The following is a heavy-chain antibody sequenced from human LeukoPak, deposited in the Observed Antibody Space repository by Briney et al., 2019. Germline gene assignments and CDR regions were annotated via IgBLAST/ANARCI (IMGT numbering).Heavy chain of an antibody. D-gene: IGHD3-3*01. CDR3: ARDLTIFGVALYYFDY. CDR2: ISYDGSNK. CDR1: GFTFSSYA. Sequence: GGSLRLSCAASGFTFSSYATHWVRQAPGKGLEWVAVISYDGSNKYYADSVKGRFTISRDNSKNTLYLQMNSLRAEDTAVYYCARDLTIFGVALYYFDYWGQGTLVTVSS. V-gene: IGHV3-30-3*01. J-gene: IGHJ4*02.